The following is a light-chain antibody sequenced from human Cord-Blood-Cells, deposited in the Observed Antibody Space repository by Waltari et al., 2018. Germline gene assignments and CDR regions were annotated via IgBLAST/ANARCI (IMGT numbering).Light chain of an antibody. V-gene: IGKV3-15*01. CDR2: CAS. CDR3: QQYNNWPV. J-gene: IGKJ4*01. Sequence: EIVMTQSPVTLSVSPGERATLSCRASQSVSSNLAWYQQKPGQAPRLLIYCASTSATGIPARFSGSGSGTKFTLTISSLQSEDFAVYYCQQYNNWPVFGGGTKVEIK. CDR1: QSVSSN.